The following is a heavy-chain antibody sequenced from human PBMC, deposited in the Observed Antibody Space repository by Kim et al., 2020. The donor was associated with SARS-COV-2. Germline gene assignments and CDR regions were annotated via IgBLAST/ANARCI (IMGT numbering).Heavy chain of an antibody. J-gene: IGHJ4*02. V-gene: IGHV3-21*01. CDR1: GFTFSSYS. CDR3: ASPSQSLDPGSFDY. CDR2: ISSSSSYI. D-gene: IGHD6-19*01. Sequence: GGSLRLSCAASGFTFSSYSMNWVRQAPGKGLEWVSSISSSSSYIYYADSVKGRFTISRDNAKNSLYLQMNSLRAEDTAVYYCASPSQSLDPGSFDYWGQGTLVTVSS.